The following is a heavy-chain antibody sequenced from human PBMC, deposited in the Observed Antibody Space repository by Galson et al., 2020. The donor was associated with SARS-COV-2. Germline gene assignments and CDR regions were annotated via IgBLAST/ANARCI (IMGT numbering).Heavy chain of an antibody. CDR3: ARAGGYDFNY. Sequence: SETLSLTCAASGGSISSSNWWSLARQPQGKGLDWIGEIYHSGSTNYNPSLKSRVTISVDESKNQFSLKLSSVTAADTAVYYCARAGGYDFNYWGQGTLVTVSS. CDR1: GGSISSSNW. J-gene: IGHJ4*02. D-gene: IGHD5-12*01. CDR2: IYHSGST. V-gene: IGHV4-4*02.